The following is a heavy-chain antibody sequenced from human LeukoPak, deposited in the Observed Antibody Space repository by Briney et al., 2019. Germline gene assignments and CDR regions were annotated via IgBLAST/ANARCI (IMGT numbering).Heavy chain of an antibody. D-gene: IGHD6-13*01. V-gene: IGHV1-3*01. CDR1: GYTFTSYA. CDR2: INAGNGNT. CDR3: ARDRPGGSSWYAPPDAFDI. Sequence: EAPVKVSCKASGYTFTSYAMHWVRQAPGQRLEWMGWINAGNGNTKYSQKFQGRVTITRDTPASTAYMELSSLRSEDTAVYYCARDRPGGSSWYAPPDAFDIWGQGTMVTVSP. J-gene: IGHJ3*02.